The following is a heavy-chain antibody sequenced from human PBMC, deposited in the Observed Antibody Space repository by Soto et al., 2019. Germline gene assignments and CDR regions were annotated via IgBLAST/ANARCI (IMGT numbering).Heavy chain of an antibody. CDR2: ISYGGDNK. Sequence: QVQLVESGGGVVQPGRSLRLSCAASRFIFSDYAMHWVRQAPGRGLEWVAVISYGGDNKYYAESVRGRFAISRDNLKNTLYLQMNSLTPADTAVYHCAKARHSTSWYGVEADFWGQGTMVTVSS. V-gene: IGHV3-30*09. CDR3: AKARHSTSWYGVEADF. CDR1: RFIFSDYA. J-gene: IGHJ4*02. D-gene: IGHD6-13*01.